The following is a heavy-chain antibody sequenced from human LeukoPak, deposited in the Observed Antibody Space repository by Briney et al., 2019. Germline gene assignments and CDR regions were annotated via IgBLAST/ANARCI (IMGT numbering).Heavy chain of an antibody. D-gene: IGHD3-10*01. J-gene: IGHJ4*02. Sequence: PSETLSLTCAVYGGSFSGYYWSWIRQPPGKGLEWIGEINHSGSTNYNPSLKSRVTISVDTSKNQLSLKLSSVTAADTAVYYCARAITMVRGVLYYFDYWGQGTLVTVSS. CDR1: GGSFSGYY. CDR3: ARAITMVRGVLYYFDY. CDR2: INHSGST. V-gene: IGHV4-34*01.